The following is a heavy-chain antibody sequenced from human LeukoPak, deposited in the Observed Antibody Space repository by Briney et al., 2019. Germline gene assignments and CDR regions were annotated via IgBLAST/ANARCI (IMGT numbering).Heavy chain of an antibody. CDR1: GYTFTSYY. J-gene: IGHJ5*02. Sequence: ASVKVSCKASGYTFTSYYMHWVRQAPGQGLEWMGIINPSGGSTSYAQKFQGRVTMTRDTSISTAYMELSRLRSDDTAVYYCARDMDSGWYRDWFDPWGQGTLVTVSS. CDR2: INPSGGST. CDR3: ARDMDSGWYRDWFDP. D-gene: IGHD6-19*01. V-gene: IGHV1-46*01.